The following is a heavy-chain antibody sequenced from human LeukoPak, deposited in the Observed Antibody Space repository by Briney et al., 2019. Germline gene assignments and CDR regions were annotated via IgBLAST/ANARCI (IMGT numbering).Heavy chain of an antibody. CDR2: ISSSGSTI. Sequence: GGSLRPSCAASGFTFSSYEMNWVRQAPGKGLEWVSYISSSGSTIYYADSVKGRFTISRDNAKNSLYLQMNSLRAEDTAVYYCARTEWELLFLYYYYYYMDVWGKGTTVTISS. CDR3: ARTEWELLFLYYYYYYMDV. J-gene: IGHJ6*03. CDR1: GFTFSSYE. V-gene: IGHV3-48*03. D-gene: IGHD1-26*01.